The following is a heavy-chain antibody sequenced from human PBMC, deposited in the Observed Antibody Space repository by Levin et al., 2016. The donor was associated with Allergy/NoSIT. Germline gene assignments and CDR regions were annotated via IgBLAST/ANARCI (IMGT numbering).Heavy chain of an antibody. Sequence: GGSLRLSCAASGFTFSSYAMSWVRQAPGKGLEWVSAISGSGGSTYYADSVKGRFTISRDNAKNSLYLQMNSLRADDTAVYFCARDLRNSKLFAFDIWGQGTMVTVSS. V-gene: IGHV3-23*01. J-gene: IGHJ3*02. CDR3: ARDLRNSKLFAFDI. CDR1: GFTFSSYA. CDR2: ISGSGGST. D-gene: IGHD1-14*01.